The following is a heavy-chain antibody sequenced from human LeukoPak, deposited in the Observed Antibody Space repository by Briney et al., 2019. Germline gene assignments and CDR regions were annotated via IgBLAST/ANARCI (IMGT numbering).Heavy chain of an antibody. D-gene: IGHD3-10*01. V-gene: IGHV3-9*01. CDR3: AKHIRYYYGSGSNFDY. Sequence: GRSLRLTCAASGFTFDYYAMHWVRHAPGKGLEWVSGISWNSGSIGYAHSVKGRFTNSRENAKNSLYLQMNSLRAEDTALYYCAKHIRYYYGSGSNFDYWSQGTLATVSS. CDR2: ISWNSGSI. CDR1: GFTFDYYA. J-gene: IGHJ4*02.